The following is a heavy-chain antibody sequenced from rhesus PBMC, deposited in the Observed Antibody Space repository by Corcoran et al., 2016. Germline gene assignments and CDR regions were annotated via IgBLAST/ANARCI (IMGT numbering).Heavy chain of an antibody. CDR3: ARGGYFDY. J-gene: IGHJ4*01. CDR1: GFSLTTSGMG. Sequence: QVTLKESGPALVKPTQTLTLTCTFSGFSLTTSGMGVGWIRQPPGKALEWLALIYWDDDKRYCTALKSRLTISKETSKNQVVLTMTNMDPVDTATYYCARGGYFDYWGQGVLVTVSS. V-gene: IGHV2-174*01. CDR2: IYWDDDK.